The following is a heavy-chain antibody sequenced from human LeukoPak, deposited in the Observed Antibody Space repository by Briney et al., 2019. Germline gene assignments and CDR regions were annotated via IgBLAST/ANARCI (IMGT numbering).Heavy chain of an antibody. CDR3: AKRDKAWWNIDF. J-gene: IGHJ3*01. V-gene: IGHV3-33*06. CDR2: IWYDGGIK. CDR1: GFSFGFNTYG. D-gene: IGHD1/OR15-1a*01. Sequence: GGSLRLSCVASGFSFGFNTYGMQWVRQTPGKGLEWVAVIWYDGGIKYYGDAVKGRFTISRDNSKNTLYLQMDSLRGEDTAVYYCAKRDKAWWNIDFWGQGTMATVSS.